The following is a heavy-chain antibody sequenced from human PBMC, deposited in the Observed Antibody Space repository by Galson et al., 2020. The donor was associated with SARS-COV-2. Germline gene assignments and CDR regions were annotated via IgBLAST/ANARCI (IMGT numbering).Heavy chain of an antibody. D-gene: IGHD2-21*01. CDR2: IRSKPYGEVT. V-gene: IGHV3-49*03. CDR1: GFSVDDYA. CDR3: TRDPTGKHNDAFDV. J-gene: IGHJ3*01. Sequence: GGSLRLSCTSSGFSVDDYAMSWFRQAPGKGLDWVGFIRSKPYGEVTAYAASVKGRFTISRDDSKSIAYLQMNSLQTEDTALYYCTRDPTGKHNDAFDVWGQGTMVTVSS.